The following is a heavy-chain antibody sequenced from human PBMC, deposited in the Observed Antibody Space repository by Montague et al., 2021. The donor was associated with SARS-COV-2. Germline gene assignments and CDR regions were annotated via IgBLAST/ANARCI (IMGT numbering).Heavy chain of an antibody. CDR3: VRYSGWFYFDF. CDR2: TYYRSKWYS. CDR1: GDTVSSHSVA. V-gene: IGHV6-1*01. D-gene: IGHD6-19*01. J-gene: IGHJ4*02. Sequence: CAISGDTVSSHSVAWSWLRQSPSRGSEWVGRTYYRSKWYSDYAPXVRGRLTVNPDASKNEFSLELNYVTPEDTAVYYCVRYSGWFYFDFWGQGTLVTVSS.